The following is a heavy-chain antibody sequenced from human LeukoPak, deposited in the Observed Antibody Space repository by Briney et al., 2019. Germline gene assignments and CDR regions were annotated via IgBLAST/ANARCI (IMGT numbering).Heavy chain of an antibody. J-gene: IGHJ3*02. CDR3: ARVSIRFSPLDAFDI. Sequence: GASVKVSCKASGYTFTSYYMHWVRQAPGQGLEWMGIINPSGGSTSYAQKFQGRVTMTRDTSTSTVYMELSSLRSEDTAVYYCARVSIRFSPLDAFDIWGQGTMVTVSS. D-gene: IGHD3-3*01. V-gene: IGHV1-46*01. CDR1: GYTFTSYY. CDR2: INPSGGST.